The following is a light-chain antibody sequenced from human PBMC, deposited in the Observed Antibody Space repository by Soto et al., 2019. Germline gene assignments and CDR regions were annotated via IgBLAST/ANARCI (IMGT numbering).Light chain of an antibody. J-gene: IGKJ1*01. V-gene: IGKV1-5*03. CDR2: KAS. Sequence: DIRMTQSPSTLSASVGDRVTSACRASKSISSWLAWYQQKQGKAPKLLIYKASSLESGVPSRFSGSGSGTEFTLTIRSLQPDDFATYYCQQYNSYLWTFGQGTKVEIK. CDR3: QQYNSYLWT. CDR1: KSISSW.